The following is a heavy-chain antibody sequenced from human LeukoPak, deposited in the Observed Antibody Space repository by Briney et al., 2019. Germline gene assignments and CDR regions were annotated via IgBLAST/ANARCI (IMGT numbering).Heavy chain of an antibody. CDR3: AKEEYSSSSNWFDP. D-gene: IGHD6-6*01. J-gene: IGHJ5*02. V-gene: IGHV1-18*01. CDR2: ISAYNGNT. CDR1: GYTFSSYG. Sequence: GASVKVSCKASGYTFSSYGISWVRQAPGQGLEWMGWISAYNGNTNYAQKLQGRVTMTTDTSTSTAYLELRSLRSEDTAVYYCAKEEYSSSSNWFDPWGQGTLVTVSS.